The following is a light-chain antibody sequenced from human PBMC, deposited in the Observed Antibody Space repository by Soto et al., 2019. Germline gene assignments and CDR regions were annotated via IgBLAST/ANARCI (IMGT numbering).Light chain of an antibody. CDR2: ATS. Sequence: EIVLTQSPGTLSLSPGDRVTLSCRASQSVSTNYFSWYQQNPGQAPRLLIYATSSRAVGIPDRFSGSGSGTDFTLTISRLEPEDFAMYYCQQYGDYNSPRYSFGQGTRLEI. V-gene: IGKV3-20*01. J-gene: IGKJ2*03. CDR3: QQYGDYNSPRYS. CDR1: QSVSTNY.